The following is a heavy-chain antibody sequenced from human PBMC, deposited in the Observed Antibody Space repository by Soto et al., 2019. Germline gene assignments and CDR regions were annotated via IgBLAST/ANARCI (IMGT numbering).Heavy chain of an antibody. J-gene: IGHJ3*02. Sequence: GGSLRLSCAASGFTVSSNYMSWVRQAPGKGLEWVSVIYSGGSTYYADSVKGRFTISRDNSKNTLYLQMNSLRAEDTAVYYCARDDHGGPGAFDIWGQGTMVTVSS. CDR3: ARDDHGGPGAFDI. CDR1: GFTVSSNY. D-gene: IGHD3-16*01. CDR2: IYSGGST. V-gene: IGHV3-53*01.